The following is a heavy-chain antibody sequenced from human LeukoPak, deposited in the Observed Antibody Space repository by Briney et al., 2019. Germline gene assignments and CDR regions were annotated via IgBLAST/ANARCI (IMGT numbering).Heavy chain of an antibody. J-gene: IGHJ4*02. CDR3: VRESAVGSLTDS. Sequence: SETLSLTCTVSGGSISSNSYYWGWIRQPPGKGLEWIGSMYYSGSTYYNPSLQSRVTISLDTSKNQLSLKLSSVTAADTAVYYCVRESAVGSLTDSWGQGTLVTVSS. D-gene: IGHD3-9*01. V-gene: IGHV4-39*02. CDR1: GGSISSNSYY. CDR2: MYYSGST.